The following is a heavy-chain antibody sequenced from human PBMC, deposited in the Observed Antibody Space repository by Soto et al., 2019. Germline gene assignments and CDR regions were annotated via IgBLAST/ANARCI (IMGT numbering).Heavy chain of an antibody. CDR3: AREGFIAAAGTGYYYYYGMDV. J-gene: IGHJ6*02. D-gene: IGHD6-13*01. V-gene: IGHV1-69*13. CDR2: IIPIFGTA. CDR1: GGTFSSYA. Sequence: SVKVSCKASGGTFSSYAISWVRQAPGQGLEWMGGIIPIFGTANYAQKFQGRVTITGDESTSTVYMELSSLRSEDTAVYYCAREGFIAAAGTGYYYYYGMDVWGQGTTVTVSS.